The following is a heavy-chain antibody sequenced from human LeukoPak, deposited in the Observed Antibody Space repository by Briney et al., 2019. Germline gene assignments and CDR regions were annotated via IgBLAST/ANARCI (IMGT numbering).Heavy chain of an antibody. D-gene: IGHD3-10*02. CDR2: ISSSGSTI. CDR3: AELGITMIGGV. V-gene: IGHV3-48*03. CDR1: GFTFSSYA. J-gene: IGHJ6*04. Sequence: GGSLRVSCAASGFTFSSYAMSWVRQAPGKGLEWVSYISSSGSTIYYADSVKGRFTISRDNAKNSLYLQMNSLRAEDTAVYYCAELGITMIGGVWGKGTTVTISS.